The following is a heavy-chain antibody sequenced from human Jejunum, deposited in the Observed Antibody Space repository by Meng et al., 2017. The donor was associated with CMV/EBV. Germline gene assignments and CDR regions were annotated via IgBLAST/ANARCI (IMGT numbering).Heavy chain of an antibody. CDR3: ARGSYSNSLDY. D-gene: IGHD6-13*01. Sequence: GDIVSRTSATWDWIRRSPSRGLGWLGRTYYRSKWYTNYAESVKSRITINRDTSKNQFSLQLDSVIPEDTAVYYCARGSYSNSLDYWGQGTLVTVSS. J-gene: IGHJ4*02. CDR2: TYYRSKWYT. V-gene: IGHV6-1*01. CDR1: GDIVSRTSAT.